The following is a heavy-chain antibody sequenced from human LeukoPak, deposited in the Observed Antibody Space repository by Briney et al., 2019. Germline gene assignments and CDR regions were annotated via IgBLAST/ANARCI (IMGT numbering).Heavy chain of an antibody. D-gene: IGHD5-24*01. Sequence: SETPSLTCAVSGGSIGSYYWSWIRQPPGRGLEWIGRIYTSGSTNYNPSLKSRVTISVDTSKNQFSLKLSSVTAADTAVYYCAKDWAGSDKRYYFDYWGQGTLVTVSS. CDR2: IYTSGST. CDR1: GGSIGSYY. CDR3: AKDWAGSDKRYYFDY. J-gene: IGHJ4*02. V-gene: IGHV4-4*08.